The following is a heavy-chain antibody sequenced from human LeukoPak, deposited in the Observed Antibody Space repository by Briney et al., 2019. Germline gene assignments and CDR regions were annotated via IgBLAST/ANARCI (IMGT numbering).Heavy chain of an antibody. J-gene: IGHJ4*02. CDR1: GDSIRSSIYY. D-gene: IGHD3-3*01. V-gene: IGHV4-39*07. CDR3: ARMAPLTYYDFWSGYYKYYFDY. Sequence: SETLSLTCGVSGDSIRSSIYYWGWIRQPPGKGLEWIGSVYYDGSAYYNPSLKSRVTISVDTSKNQFSLKLSSVTAADTAVYYCARMAPLTYYDFWSGYYKYYFDYWGQGTLVTVSS. CDR2: VYYDGSA.